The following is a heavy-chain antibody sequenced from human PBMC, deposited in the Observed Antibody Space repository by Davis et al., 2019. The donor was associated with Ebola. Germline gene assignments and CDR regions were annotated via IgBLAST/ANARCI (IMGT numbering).Heavy chain of an antibody. D-gene: IGHD2-2*01. CDR2: IKWDSTII. Sequence: SLKISCAASGITFGDYAMHWVRQAPGKGLEWVSGIKWDSTIIGYGDSVKGRFTISRDNAKNTVYLQMNSLGAEDTAVYYYARGRIVPAATHFDYWGQGTLVTVSS. CDR3: ARGRIVPAATHFDY. CDR1: GITFGDYA. J-gene: IGHJ4*02. V-gene: IGHV3-9*01.